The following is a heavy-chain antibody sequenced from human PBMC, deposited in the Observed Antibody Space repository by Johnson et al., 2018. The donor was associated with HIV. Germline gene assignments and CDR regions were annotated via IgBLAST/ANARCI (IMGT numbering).Heavy chain of an antibody. Sequence: QVQLVESGGGVVQPGGSLRLSCAASGFTFSSYGMHWVRQAPGKGLEWVTFIRYDGSNKYYVDSVKGRFTISRDNSKNTLYLQMNRLRAEDTAVYYCAKEYYNFWSGPDAFNIWGQGIMVTVSS. D-gene: IGHD3-3*01. J-gene: IGHJ3*02. CDR1: GFTFSSYG. CDR2: IRYDGSNK. V-gene: IGHV3-30*02. CDR3: AKEYYNFWSGPDAFNI.